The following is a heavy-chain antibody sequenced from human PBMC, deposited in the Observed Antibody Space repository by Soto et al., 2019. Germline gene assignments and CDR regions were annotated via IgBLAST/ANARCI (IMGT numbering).Heavy chain of an antibody. CDR3: ARGDYGDYHSYYYGMAV. Sequence: VQLVQSGGEVKKPGSSVKVSCTASGGSFNNDAINLVRQAPGQGLEWLGGIIPISEITEYAQKFQGRVILTADKSTGTAYMELSSLRLEDTALYYCARGDYGDYHSYYYGMAVWGQVTTVTVSS. V-gene: IGHV1-69*17. CDR1: GGSFNNDA. D-gene: IGHD4-17*01. CDR2: IIPISEIT. J-gene: IGHJ6*02.